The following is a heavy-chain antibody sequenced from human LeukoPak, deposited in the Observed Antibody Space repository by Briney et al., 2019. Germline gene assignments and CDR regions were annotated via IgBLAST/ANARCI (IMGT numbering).Heavy chain of an antibody. CDR2: TYYRSTWYN. D-gene: IGHD2-2*01. Sequence: SRTLSLTCAISGDSVSSNSVTWNWIRQSPSRGLEWLGRTYYRSTWYNDYAVSVRGRITVNPDTSKNQFSLHLNSVTPEDTAVYYCARRLTQYDCFDPWGQGILVTVSS. CDR1: GDSVSSNSVT. J-gene: IGHJ5*02. CDR3: ARRLTQYDCFDP. V-gene: IGHV6-1*01.